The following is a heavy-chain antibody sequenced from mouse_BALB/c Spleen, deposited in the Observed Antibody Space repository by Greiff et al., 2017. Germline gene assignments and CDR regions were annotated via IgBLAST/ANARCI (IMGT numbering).Heavy chain of an antibody. V-gene: IGHV5-4*02. J-gene: IGHJ4*01. CDR3: AREAYCRYDGAMDY. CDR1: GFTFSDYY. Sequence: EVQRVESGGGLVKPGGSLKLSCAASGFTFSDYYMYWVRQTPEKRLEWVGTISDGGSYTYYPDSVKGRFTISRDNAKNNLYLQMSSLKSEDTAMYYCAREAYCRYDGAMDYWGQGTSVTVSS. D-gene: IGHD2-14*01. CDR2: ISDGGSYT.